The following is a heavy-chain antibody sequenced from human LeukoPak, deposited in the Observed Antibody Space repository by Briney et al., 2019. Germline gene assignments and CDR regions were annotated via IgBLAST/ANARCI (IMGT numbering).Heavy chain of an antibody. CDR2: IIPIFGTA. Sequence: SVKVSCKASGGTFSSYAISWVRQAPGQGLEWMGRIIPIFGTANYAQKFQGRVTITADESTSTAYMELSSLRSEDTAVYYCARLRYFDWGDYYYYYYMDVWGKGTTVTVSS. CDR3: ARLRYFDWGDYYYYYYMDV. J-gene: IGHJ6*03. D-gene: IGHD3-9*01. V-gene: IGHV1-69*13. CDR1: GGTFSSYA.